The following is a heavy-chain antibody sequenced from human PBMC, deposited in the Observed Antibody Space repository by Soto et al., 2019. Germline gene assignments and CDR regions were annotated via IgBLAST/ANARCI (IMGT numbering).Heavy chain of an antibody. D-gene: IGHD5-18*01. CDR1: RYTFTSYA. V-gene: IGHV1-3*01. CDR3: ARGSDTAMVMDYYYGMDV. J-gene: IGHJ6*02. Sequence: SVKVSCKASRYTFTSYAMHWVRQAPGQRLEWMGWINAGNGNTKYSQKFQGRVTITADESTSTAYMELSSLRSEDTAVYYCARGSDTAMVMDYYYGMDVWGQGTTVTASS. CDR2: INAGNGNT.